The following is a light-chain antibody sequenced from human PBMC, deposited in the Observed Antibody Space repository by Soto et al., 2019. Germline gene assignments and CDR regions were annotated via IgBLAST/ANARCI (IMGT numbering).Light chain of an antibody. Sequence: QSVLTQPPSASGTPGQRVTISCSGSSSNIGSNTVNWYQQLPGTAPKLLIYSNNQRPSGVPDRFSGSKSGTSASLAISGLQSEDEADYYCAAWDDSLNGFDVFGTGTQLTVL. V-gene: IGLV1-44*01. CDR2: SNN. CDR3: AAWDDSLNGFDV. J-gene: IGLJ1*01. CDR1: SSNIGSNT.